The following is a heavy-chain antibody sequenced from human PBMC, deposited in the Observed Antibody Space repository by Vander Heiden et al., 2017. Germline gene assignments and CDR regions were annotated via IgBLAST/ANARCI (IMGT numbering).Heavy chain of an antibody. D-gene: IGHD6-25*01. J-gene: IGHJ4*02. CDR3: ARRFGTSSVDF. CDR2: INPDSGGS. V-gene: IGHV1-2*02. CDR1: GYTFSGFY. Sequence: QVQLVQSGAEVKKPGASVKVSCKASGYTFSGFYIHWVRQATGQGPEGMGWINPDSGGSIYAQKFQGRVTMTSDTSITTVYMELSRLTSDDTAVYYCARRFGTSSVDFWGQGTLVTVSS.